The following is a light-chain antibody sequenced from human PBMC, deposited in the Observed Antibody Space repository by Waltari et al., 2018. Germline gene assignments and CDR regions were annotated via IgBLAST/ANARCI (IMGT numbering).Light chain of an antibody. CDR3: QQYNGYPYT. V-gene: IGKV1-5*03. CDR1: QSFSRR. CDR2: QVS. Sequence: DLQMTQSPSTLSASVGDRVTIPCRASQSFSRRLAWYQQKPGKAPKLLLQQVSNLESGVPSRFSGSGSGTEFTLTISSLQPDDFATYYCQQYNGYPYTFGRGTKLEIK. J-gene: IGKJ2*01.